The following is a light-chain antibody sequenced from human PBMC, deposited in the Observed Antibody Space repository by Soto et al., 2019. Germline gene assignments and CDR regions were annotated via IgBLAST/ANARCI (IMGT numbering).Light chain of an antibody. J-gene: IGLJ1*01. CDR2: SNS. CDR3: AVWDDSLHGLYV. V-gene: IGLV1-44*01. Sequence: QSVLTQPPSASGTPGQRVTISCSGSSSNIGSNTVDWYQQLPGTAPKLLIYSNSQRPSGVPDRFSGSKSGTSASLAISGLQSDDEADYYCAVWDDSLHGLYVFGTGTKLTVL. CDR1: SSNIGSNT.